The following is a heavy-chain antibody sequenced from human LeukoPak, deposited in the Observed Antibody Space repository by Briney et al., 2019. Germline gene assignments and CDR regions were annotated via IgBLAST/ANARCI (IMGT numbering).Heavy chain of an antibody. CDR3: ARYLDYGGNSRVFQH. J-gene: IGHJ1*01. D-gene: IGHD4-23*01. Sequence: SETLSLTCSVSGGSISSYYWSWIRQPPGRGLEWIGYIYYSGRTNYNPSLKSRVTISIDTSKNQFSLKLSSVTAADTAVYYCARYLDYGGNSRVFQHWGQGTLVTVSS. CDR2: IYYSGRT. V-gene: IGHV4-59*12. CDR1: GGSISSYY.